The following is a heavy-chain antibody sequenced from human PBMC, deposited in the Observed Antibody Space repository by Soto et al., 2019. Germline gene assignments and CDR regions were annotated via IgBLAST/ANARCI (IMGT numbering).Heavy chain of an antibody. D-gene: IGHD6-6*01. CDR3: AKDVSARAPNWFDP. CDR2: ISGSGDST. Sequence: GGSLRLSCAASGFTFSSHAMSWVRQAPGKGLEWVSLISGSGDSTYYTDSVKGRFTIPRDNSKNTLYLQMNSLRAEDTAVYYCAKDVSARAPNWFDPWGQGTLVTVSS. CDR1: GFTFSSHA. V-gene: IGHV3-23*01. J-gene: IGHJ5*02.